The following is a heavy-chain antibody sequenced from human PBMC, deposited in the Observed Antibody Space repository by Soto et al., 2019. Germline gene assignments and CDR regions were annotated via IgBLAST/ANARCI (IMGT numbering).Heavy chain of an antibody. D-gene: IGHD3-10*01. V-gene: IGHV3-7*04. CDR3: ARATGADKEDY. J-gene: IGHJ4*02. CDR1: GFTFSSYW. Sequence: PGGSLRLSCAASGFTFSSYWMSWVRQAPGRGLEWVGNIKEDGSEKYYVDSVNGRFTASRDNAKNSLYLQMNSLRAEDTAVYYCARATGADKEDYWGQGTLVTVSS. CDR2: IKEDGSEK.